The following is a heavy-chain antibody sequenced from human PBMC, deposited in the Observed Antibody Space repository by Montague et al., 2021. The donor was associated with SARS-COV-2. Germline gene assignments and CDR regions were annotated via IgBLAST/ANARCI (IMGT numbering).Heavy chain of an antibody. CDR3: ARWRPSSSMFYYYYYYGMDV. CDR1: GGSFSGFY. Sequence: SETLSLTCAVYGGSFSGFYWSWIRQPPGKGLEWIGEINHSGSTNYNPSLKSRVTISVDTSKNQFSLKLSSVTAADTAVYYCARWRPSSSMFYYYYYYGMDVWGQGTTVTVSS. J-gene: IGHJ6*02. D-gene: IGHD6-13*01. V-gene: IGHV4-34*01. CDR2: INHSGST.